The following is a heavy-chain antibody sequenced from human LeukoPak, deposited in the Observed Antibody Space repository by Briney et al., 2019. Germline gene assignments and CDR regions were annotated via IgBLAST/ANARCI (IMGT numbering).Heavy chain of an antibody. V-gene: IGHV3-48*03. Sequence: GGSLRLSCAASGFTFSSFEMNWVRQAPGKGLEWVSYISSSGTTIYYADSVKGRFTISRDNAKNSLYLLMNSLRAEDTAVYYCARVGPLWFGEPYYYYNMDVWGTGTTVTVSS. CDR1: GFTFSSFE. J-gene: IGHJ6*04. D-gene: IGHD3-10*01. CDR3: ARVGPLWFGEPYYYYNMDV. CDR2: ISSSGTTI.